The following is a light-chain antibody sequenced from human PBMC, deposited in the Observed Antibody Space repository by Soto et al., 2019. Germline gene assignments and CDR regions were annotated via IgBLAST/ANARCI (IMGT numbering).Light chain of an antibody. J-gene: IGLJ1*01. Sequence: QSALTQPASVSGSPGQSITISCTGTSSDVGSYNYVSWYQQHPGKAPKVMIYDVSNRPSGVSYRFSGSKSGNTASLTISGLQAEDEADYSCSSYTPSSPYVFGTGPKVTV. CDR1: SSDVGSYNY. CDR3: SSYTPSSPYV. V-gene: IGLV2-14*01. CDR2: DVS.